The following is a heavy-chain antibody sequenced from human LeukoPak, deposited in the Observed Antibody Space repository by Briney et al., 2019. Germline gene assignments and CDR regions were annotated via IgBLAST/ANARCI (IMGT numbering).Heavy chain of an antibody. Sequence: SETLSLTCTVSGGSISSYYWSWIRQPAGKGLEWIGRIYTSGSTNYNPSLKSRVTMSVDTSKNQFSLKLSSVTAADTAVYYCARVTTVTTGAHYYYYYVDVWGKGTTVTVSS. CDR1: GGSISSYY. CDR2: IYTSGST. J-gene: IGHJ6*03. CDR3: ARVTTVTTGAHYYYYYVDV. D-gene: IGHD4-17*01. V-gene: IGHV4-4*07.